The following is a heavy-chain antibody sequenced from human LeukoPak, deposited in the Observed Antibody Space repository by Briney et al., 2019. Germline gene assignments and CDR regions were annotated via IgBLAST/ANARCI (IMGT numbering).Heavy chain of an antibody. CDR1: GYKFSSYW. D-gene: IGHD2-21*02. J-gene: IGHJ5*01. V-gene: IGHV5-51*01. CDR2: IYPGDSDT. CDR3: ARGDVVRGVSWFDS. Sequence: GESLKISCKGSGYKFSSYWIGWVRQMPGKGLEWMGIIYPGDSDTRYSPSFQGQVTISADKSTNTAYLQWKSLKASDTAMYYCARGDVVRGVSWFDSWGQGALVTVSS.